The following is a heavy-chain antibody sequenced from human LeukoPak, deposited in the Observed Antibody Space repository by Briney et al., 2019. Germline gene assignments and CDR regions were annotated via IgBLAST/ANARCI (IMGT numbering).Heavy chain of an antibody. CDR2: INHSGST. CDR3: ARDLNYGSGSYAY. J-gene: IGHJ4*02. D-gene: IGHD3-10*01. Sequence: PSETLSLTCAVYGGSFSGYYWSWIRQPQGKGLEWIGEINHSGSTNYNPSLKSRVTISVDTSKNQFSLKLSSVTAADTAVYYCARDLNYGSGSYAYWGQGTLVTVSS. V-gene: IGHV4-34*01. CDR1: GGSFSGYY.